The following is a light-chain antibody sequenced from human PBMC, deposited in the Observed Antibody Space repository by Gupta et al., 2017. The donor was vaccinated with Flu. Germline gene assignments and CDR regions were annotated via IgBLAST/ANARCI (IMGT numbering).Light chain of an antibody. V-gene: IGKV1-16*02. J-gene: IGKJ3*01. CDR2: AAS. CDR3: QQENRDPRPGT. CDR1: QGMRNY. Sequence: SLSASGGDRVTITCRARQGMRNYLAWFQKKPGKAPKALIYAASSWQRGVTSKFSGSGDGTEYTLTISSRQPEDFATYYCQQENRDPRPGTFGHGTKVDIK.